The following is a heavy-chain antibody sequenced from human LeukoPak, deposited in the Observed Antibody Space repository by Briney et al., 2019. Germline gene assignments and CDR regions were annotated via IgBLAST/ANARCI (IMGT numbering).Heavy chain of an antibody. V-gene: IGHV1-46*01. CDR3: AGSSHQRNWFDP. CDR1: GYTFTSDY. D-gene: IGHD1-26*01. J-gene: IGHJ5*02. Sequence: ASVKVSCKASGYTFTSDYMNWVRQAPGQGLEWMGIVHSSGGVIKYAQEFQDRLTVTRDTSTSTIYMELSSLRSKDTAVYYCAGSSHQRNWFDPWGQGTLVIVSS. CDR2: VHSSGGVI.